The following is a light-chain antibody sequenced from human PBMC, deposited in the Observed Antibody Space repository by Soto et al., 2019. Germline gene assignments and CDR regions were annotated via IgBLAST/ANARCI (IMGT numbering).Light chain of an antibody. CDR2: RSD. Sequence: QSVLTQPPSASGTPGQRVTISCSGSTSNIGSNHVYWYQQFPGMAPKLLMYRSDQRPTGVPDRFSGAKSGTSASLAISGLRSDDYADYYCSARDDSLSGVVFGGGTKLTVL. J-gene: IGLJ2*01. V-gene: IGLV1-47*01. CDR1: TSNIGSNH. CDR3: SARDDSLSGVV.